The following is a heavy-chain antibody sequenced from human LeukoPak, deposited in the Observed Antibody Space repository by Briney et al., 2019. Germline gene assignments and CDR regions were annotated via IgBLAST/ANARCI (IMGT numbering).Heavy chain of an antibody. V-gene: IGHV1-69*06. Sequence: SVKVSCKASGGTFSSYAISWVRQAPGQGLEWMGGIIPIFGTANYAQKFQGRVTITADKSASTAYMELSSLRSEDTAVYYCARGGYYGLGNDFRFDPWGQGTLVTVSS. CDR3: ARGGYYGLGNDFRFDP. CDR1: GGTFSSYA. J-gene: IGHJ5*02. CDR2: IIPIFGTA. D-gene: IGHD3-10*01.